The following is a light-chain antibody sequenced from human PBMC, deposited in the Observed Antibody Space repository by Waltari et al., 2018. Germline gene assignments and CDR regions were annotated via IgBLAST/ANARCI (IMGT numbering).Light chain of an antibody. CDR3: QSYDSNNHQV. J-gene: IGLJ7*01. V-gene: IGLV6-57*04. CDR1: SGSIASNS. Sequence: FILTQPPSVSESPGKTVTISCTRSSGSIASNSVQWYQHRLGSATTTLIYEDDRRPSAVPDRFSGAIDSSSNSASLTISGLKTEDEADYYCQSYDSNNHQVFGGGTQLTVL. CDR2: EDD.